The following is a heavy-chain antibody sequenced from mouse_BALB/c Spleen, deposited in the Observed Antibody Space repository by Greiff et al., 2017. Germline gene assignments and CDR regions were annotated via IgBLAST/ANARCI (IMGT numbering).Heavy chain of an antibody. CDR1: GFNIKDYY. V-gene: IGHV14-1*02. J-gene: IGHJ2*01. CDR3: AFITTATGFDY. CDR2: IDPGNGNT. D-gene: IGHD1-2*01. Sequence: VQLQQSGAELVRPGALVKLSCKASGFNIKDYYMHWVKQRPEQGLEWIGWIDPGNGNTIYDPKFQGKASITADTSSNTAYLQLSSLTSEDTAVYYCAFITTATGFDYWGQGTTLTVSA.